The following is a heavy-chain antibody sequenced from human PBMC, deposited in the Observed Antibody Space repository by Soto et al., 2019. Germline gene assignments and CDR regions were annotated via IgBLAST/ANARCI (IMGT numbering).Heavy chain of an antibody. CDR2: INPSGGST. V-gene: IGHV1-46*03. J-gene: IGHJ6*03. CDR3: ARDRIVAVPAAITAYYYYMDL. CDR1: GYTFTSYY. Sequence: ASVKVSCKASGYTFTSYYMHWVRQAPGQGLEWMGIINPSGGSTSYAQKFQGRVTMTRDTSTSTVYMELSSLRSEDTAVYYCARDRIVAVPAAITAYYYYMDLWGKGTPVTVSS. D-gene: IGHD2-2*01.